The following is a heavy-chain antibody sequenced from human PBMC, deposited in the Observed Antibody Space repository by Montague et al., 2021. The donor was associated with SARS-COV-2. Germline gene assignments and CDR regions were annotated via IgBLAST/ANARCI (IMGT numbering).Heavy chain of an antibody. CDR1: GGSFHIFS. V-gene: IGHV4-34*01. CDR3: ARGTRVVGITPGFRW. J-gene: IGHJ4*02. CDR2: IDHTGDT. D-gene: IGHD3-22*01. Sequence: SETLSLTCAVSGGSFHIFSWGWIRQSPGKGLEWIGVIDHTGDTKYNPSLKSRVTISVDKSKNQFSLNVTSMTAADTAMYYCARGTRVVGITPGFRWWGQGTQVAVSS.